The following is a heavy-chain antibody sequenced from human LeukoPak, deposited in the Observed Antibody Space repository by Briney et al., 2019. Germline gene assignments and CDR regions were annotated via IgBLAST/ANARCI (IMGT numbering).Heavy chain of an antibody. J-gene: IGHJ3*02. CDR3: ARGAPGRAFDI. Sequence: PSETLSLTCTVSGVSISSDNYYWGWIRQPPGKGLEWIGSLYYTGTYYHNPSLKSRVTISVDHHIRDTSKNQFSLRLSSVTAADTAVYYCARGAPGRAFDIWGQGTMVTVSS. V-gene: IGHV4-39*01. D-gene: IGHD2-2*01. CDR1: GVSISSDNYY. CDR2: LYYTGTY.